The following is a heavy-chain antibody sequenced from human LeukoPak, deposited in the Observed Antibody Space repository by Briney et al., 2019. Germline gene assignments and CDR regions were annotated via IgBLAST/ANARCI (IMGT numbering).Heavy chain of an antibody. Sequence: GGSLRLSCTASGFTFNTYTMNWVRQAPGEGPEWISSIGRSSIDKYYADSVRGRFTISRDNAKNSLYVQMSSLRVEDTAVYYCVGGDSRELWGQGTLVTVSS. J-gene: IGHJ4*02. CDR2: IGRSSIDK. CDR3: VGGDSREL. CDR1: GFTFNTYT. V-gene: IGHV3-21*01. D-gene: IGHD3-22*01.